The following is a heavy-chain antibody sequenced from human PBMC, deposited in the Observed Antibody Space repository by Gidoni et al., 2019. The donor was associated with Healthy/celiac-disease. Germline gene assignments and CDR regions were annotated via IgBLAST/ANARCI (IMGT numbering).Heavy chain of an antibody. CDR1: GFTFDEYA. CDR2: ISWNRGSI. Sequence: EVQLVESGGGWVQPGRSLRLSWAASGFTFDEYAKPWVRQAPGKGLDWVSGISWNRGSIGYADSVQGLFTISSDNANNSLYLQMNSLRAEATSFYYCASTGFDYWGQGTLVTVSS. CDR3: ASTGFDY. J-gene: IGHJ4*02. D-gene: IGHD2-2*01. V-gene: IGHV3-9*01.